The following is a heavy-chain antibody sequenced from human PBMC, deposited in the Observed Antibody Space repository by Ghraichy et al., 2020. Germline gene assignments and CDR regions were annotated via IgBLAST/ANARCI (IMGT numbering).Heavy chain of an antibody. D-gene: IGHD3-3*01. CDR1: GFTFTSYA. J-gene: IGHJ5*01. CDR2: ISGSGATT. CDR3: AKRFSVAIGHNYFDS. V-gene: IGHV3-23*01. Sequence: GGSLRLSCAASGFTFTSYAMTWVRQAPGKGLEWVSIISGSGATTYYADSVKGRFTISKDNSKNTLYLQMNSLRAEDTAVYYCAKRFSVAIGHNYFDSWGQGTLVTVSS.